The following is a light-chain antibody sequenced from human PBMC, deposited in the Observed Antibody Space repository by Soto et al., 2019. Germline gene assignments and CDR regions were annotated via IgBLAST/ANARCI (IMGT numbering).Light chain of an antibody. Sequence: EIVMTQSPATLSVSPGERDTLSCMASQSVNSNLAWYQQKPAQAPRLLIYGASTRATGIPDTLSGSGSGTEFTLASSSLQAEAFAVYYCPQYNNWARTFGQGTKVDIK. J-gene: IGKJ1*01. CDR3: PQYNNWART. V-gene: IGKV3-15*01. CDR2: GAS. CDR1: QSVNSN.